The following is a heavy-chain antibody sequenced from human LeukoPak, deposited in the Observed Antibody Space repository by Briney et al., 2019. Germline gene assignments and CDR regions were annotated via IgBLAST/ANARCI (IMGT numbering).Heavy chain of an antibody. V-gene: IGHV1-18*01. CDR1: GYTFSSYS. CDR3: ARGTDAYYYDSSDIDY. D-gene: IGHD3-22*01. Sequence: GASVKVSCKASGYTFSSYSISWVRQAPGQGLEWMGWISAYNGNTIYAQKVKGRVTMTTDTSTSTAYMELRSLKSDDTAVYYCARGTDAYYYDSSDIDYWGQGTLVTVSS. CDR2: ISAYNGNT. J-gene: IGHJ4*02.